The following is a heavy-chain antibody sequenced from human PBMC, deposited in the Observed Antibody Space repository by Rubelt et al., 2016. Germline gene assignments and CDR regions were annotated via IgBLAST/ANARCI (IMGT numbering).Heavy chain of an antibody. CDR2: IYHSGST. V-gene: IGHV4-39*01. D-gene: IGHD1-1*01. CDR3: ARQNMERGAGFDY. Sequence: GLEWIGSIYHSGSTYYNPSLKSRVTISVDTSKNQFSLKLSSVTAADTAVYYCARQNMERGAGFDYWGQGTLVTVSS. J-gene: IGHJ4*02.